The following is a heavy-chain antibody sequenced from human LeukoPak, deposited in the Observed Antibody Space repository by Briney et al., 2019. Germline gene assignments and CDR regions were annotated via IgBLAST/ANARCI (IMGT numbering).Heavy chain of an antibody. Sequence: GGSLRLSCAASGFTFSTYAMSWVRQAPGKGLEWVSTISGSGGSTYYADSVKGRFTISRDNSKNTLFLQMNSLRAEDTAVYYCAKDSRRSTDGYNWSDYWGQGSLVTVSS. J-gene: IGHJ4*02. V-gene: IGHV3-23*01. CDR2: ISGSGGST. CDR3: AKDSRRSTDGYNWSDY. D-gene: IGHD5-24*01. CDR1: GFTFSTYA.